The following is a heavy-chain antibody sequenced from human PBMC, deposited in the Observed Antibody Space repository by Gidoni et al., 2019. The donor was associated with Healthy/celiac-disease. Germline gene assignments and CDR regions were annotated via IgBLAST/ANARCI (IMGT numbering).Heavy chain of an antibody. CDR3: AKPRAGYYYYYGMDV. J-gene: IGHJ6*02. CDR1: GVTFSSYA. CDR2: ISGSGGST. D-gene: IGHD6-13*01. Sequence: EVQLLESGGGLVQPGGSLRLSCAASGVTFSSYAMSWVRQAPGKGLEWVSAISGSGGSTYYADSVKGRFTISRDNSKNTLYLQMNSLRAEDTAVYYCAKPRAGYYYYYGMDVWGQGTTVTVSS. V-gene: IGHV3-23*01.